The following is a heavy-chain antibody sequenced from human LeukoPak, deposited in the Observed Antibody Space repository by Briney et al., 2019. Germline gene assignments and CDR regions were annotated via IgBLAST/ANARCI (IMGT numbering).Heavy chain of an antibody. Sequence: PSETLSLTCTVSGGSISSGSYYWSWIRQPAGKGLEWIGRIYTSGSTNYNPSLKSRVTISVDTSKNQFSLKLSSVTAADTAVYYCARRQEYCSSTSCYGTNAFDIWGQGTMVTVSS. CDR2: IYTSGST. V-gene: IGHV4-61*02. CDR3: ARRQEYCSSTSCYGTNAFDI. D-gene: IGHD2-2*01. CDR1: GGSISSGSYY. J-gene: IGHJ3*02.